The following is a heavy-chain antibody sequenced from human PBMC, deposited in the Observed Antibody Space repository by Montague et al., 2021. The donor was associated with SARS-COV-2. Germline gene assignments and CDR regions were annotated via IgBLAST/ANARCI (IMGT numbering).Heavy chain of an antibody. D-gene: IGHD3-10*01. CDR3: ARGGIRLGFGTLEGFDS. CDR2: IFYTGTT. CDR1: GGSIKSYY. V-gene: IGHV4-59*01. Sequence: SETLSLTCNVSGGSIKSYYWNWIRQTAGKGLEWIGYIFYTGTTDYNPSLKSRVTFSVDTSKNQFSLRLSSVTAADTAIYYCARGGIRLGFGTLEGFDSWGQGTLVTVSS. J-gene: IGHJ5*01.